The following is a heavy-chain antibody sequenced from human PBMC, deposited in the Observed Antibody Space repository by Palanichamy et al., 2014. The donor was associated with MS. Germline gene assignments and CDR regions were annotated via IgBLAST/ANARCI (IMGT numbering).Heavy chain of an antibody. CDR1: GFVFGDYA. Sequence: EVQLVESGGGLVQPGRSLRLSCRASGFVFGDYALSWVRQAPGKGLEWVGFIRSKGYGGTTEFAASVKGRFTISRDDSKNIAYLQMNSLKIEDTAVFYCSRFHLYGAGLGWAFDTWGQGTMVTVSP. CDR2: IRSKGYGGTT. V-gene: IGHV3-49*04. J-gene: IGHJ3*02. CDR3: SRFHLYGAGLGWAFDT. D-gene: IGHD3-10*01.